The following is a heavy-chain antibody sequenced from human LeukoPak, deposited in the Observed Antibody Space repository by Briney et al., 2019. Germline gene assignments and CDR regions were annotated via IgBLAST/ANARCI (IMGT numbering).Heavy chain of an antibody. Sequence: GGSLRLSCAASGFTFSSYGMHWVRQAPGKGLEWVAVIWYDGSNKCYADSVKGRFTISRDNSKNTLYLQMNSLRAEDTAVFYCARGKQWLESYYFDYWGQGTLVTVSS. CDR2: IWYDGSNK. J-gene: IGHJ4*02. CDR1: GFTFSSYG. V-gene: IGHV3-33*01. CDR3: ARGKQWLESYYFDY. D-gene: IGHD6-19*01.